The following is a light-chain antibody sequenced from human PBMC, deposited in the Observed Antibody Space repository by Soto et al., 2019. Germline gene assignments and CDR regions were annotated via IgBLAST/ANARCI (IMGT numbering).Light chain of an antibody. V-gene: IGKV3-20*01. CDR1: QTVSXSY. CDR2: GAS. J-gene: IGKJ1*01. CDR3: QQYGSSPRT. Sequence: EIVLTQSPXTLSLSXGXRATXSCXASQTVSXSYLAWYQQKPGQAPRLLIYGASSRATGIPDRFSGSGSGTDFTLTISRLEPEDFAVYYCQQYGSSPRTFGQGTKVEIK.